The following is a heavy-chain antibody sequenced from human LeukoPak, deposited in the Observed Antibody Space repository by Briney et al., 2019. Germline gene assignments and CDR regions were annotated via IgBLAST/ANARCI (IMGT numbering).Heavy chain of an antibody. CDR1: VFTFSSYW. D-gene: IGHD5-24*01. CDR2: INSDGSST. Sequence: GGSLRLSCAASVFTFSSYWMQWVRQAPGKGLVWVSHINSDGSSTSYADSVKGRFTISRDNAKNTLYLQMNSLRAEDTAVYYCASGFYNLHWYFVLWRRGTLVTVSS. J-gene: IGHJ2*01. V-gene: IGHV3-74*01. CDR3: ASGFYNLHWYFVL.